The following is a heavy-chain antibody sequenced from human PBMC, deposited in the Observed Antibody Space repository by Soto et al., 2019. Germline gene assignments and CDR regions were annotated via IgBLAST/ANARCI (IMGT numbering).Heavy chain of an antibody. CDR1: GGSFSGYY. V-gene: IGHV4-34*01. D-gene: IGHD3-3*01. J-gene: IGHJ4*02. CDR2: INHSGST. Sequence: PSETLSLTCAVYGGSFSGYYWSWIRQPPGKGLEWIGEINHSGSTNYNPSLKSRVTISVYTSKNQFSLKLSSVTAADTAVYYCARGGYDFWSGYPLPVDYWGQGTLVTVSS. CDR3: ARGGYDFWSGYPLPVDY.